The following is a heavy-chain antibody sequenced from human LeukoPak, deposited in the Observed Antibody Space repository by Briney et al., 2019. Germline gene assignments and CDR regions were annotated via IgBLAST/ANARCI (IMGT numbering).Heavy chain of an antibody. J-gene: IGHJ4*02. CDR2: ISWNSGSI. CDR3: AKDKGPFGVVMYGDY. CDR1: GFTFSSYA. V-gene: IGHV3-9*01. D-gene: IGHD3-3*01. Sequence: AGGSLRLSCAASGFTFSSYAMHWVRQAPGKGLEWVSGISWNSGSIGYADSVKGRFTISRDNAKNSLYLQMNSLRAEDTALYYCAKDKGPFGVVMYGDYWGQGTLVTVSS.